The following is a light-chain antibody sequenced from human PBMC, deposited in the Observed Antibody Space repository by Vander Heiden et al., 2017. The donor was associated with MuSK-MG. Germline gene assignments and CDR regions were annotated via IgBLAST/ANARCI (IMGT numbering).Light chain of an antibody. CDR2: SNN. CDR1: NSKIGSNS. V-gene: IGLV1-44*01. Sequence: QSVVPPPPSASGTPGQEGTISCFGVNSKIGSNSVNWYQQLPGTAPKLLIYSNNQRPSGVPDRFSGSKSATSASLAIRGLQSEDEADYYCAAWDDRLNGPVFGGGTKLTVL. CDR3: AAWDDRLNGPV. J-gene: IGLJ2*01.